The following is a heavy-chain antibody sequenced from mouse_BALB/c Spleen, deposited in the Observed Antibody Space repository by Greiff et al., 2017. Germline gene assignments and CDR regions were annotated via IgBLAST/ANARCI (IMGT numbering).Heavy chain of an antibody. CDR2: ISTYYGNT. J-gene: IGHJ2*01. Sequence: QVQLQQSGPELVRPGVSVKISCKGSGYTFTDYAMHWVKQSHAKSLEWIGVISTYYGNTNYNQKFKGKATMTVDKSSSTAYMELARLTSEDSAIYYCARGEDDYDRLVYFDYWGQGTTLTVSS. D-gene: IGHD2-4*01. CDR1: GYTFTDYA. V-gene: IGHV1-67*01. CDR3: ARGEDDYDRLVYFDY.